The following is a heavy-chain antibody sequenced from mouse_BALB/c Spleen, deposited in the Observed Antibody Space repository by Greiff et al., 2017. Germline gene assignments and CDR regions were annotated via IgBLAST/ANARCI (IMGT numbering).Heavy chain of an antibody. CDR3: AVFYYYAMDY. Sequence: EVKLQESGPGLVKPSQSLSLTCTVTGYSITSDYAWNWIRQFPGNKLEWMGYISYSGSTSYNPSLKSRISITRDTSKNQFFLQLNSVTTEDTATYYCAVFYYYAMDYWGQGTSVTVSS. CDR2: ISYSGST. V-gene: IGHV3-2*02. CDR1: GYSITSDYA. J-gene: IGHJ4*01.